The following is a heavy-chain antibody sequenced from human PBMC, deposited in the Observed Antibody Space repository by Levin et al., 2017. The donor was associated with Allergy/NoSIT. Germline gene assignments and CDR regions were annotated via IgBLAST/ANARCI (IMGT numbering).Heavy chain of an antibody. J-gene: IGHJ1*01. CDR2: ISHSGNT. CDR3: ARGSQVIQH. D-gene: IGHD4-23*01. CDR1: GGSLRNYY. V-gene: IGHV4-59*01. Sequence: ESLKISCTLSGGSLRNYYWSWLRQAPGKGLEWIGYISHSGNTNYNPSLESRVTLSVDTSKNQFFLKLRSVTAADTAVYSCARGSQVIQHWGQGTLVTVSS.